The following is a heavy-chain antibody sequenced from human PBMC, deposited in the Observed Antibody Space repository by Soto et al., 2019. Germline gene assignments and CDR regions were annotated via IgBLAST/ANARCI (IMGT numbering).Heavy chain of an antibody. Sequence: QVQLQQWGAGLLKPSETLSLTCAVYGGTFSGYYWSWIRQPPGKGLEWIGEINHSGSTNYNPSLKTRVTISVDTSKIQFSLRLSSVTAADTAVYYCARRGDCSDTSCLTFGYWGQGTLVTVSS. V-gene: IGHV4-34*01. CDR3: ARRGDCSDTSCLTFGY. CDR2: INHSGST. D-gene: IGHD2-2*01. J-gene: IGHJ4*02. CDR1: GGTFSGYY.